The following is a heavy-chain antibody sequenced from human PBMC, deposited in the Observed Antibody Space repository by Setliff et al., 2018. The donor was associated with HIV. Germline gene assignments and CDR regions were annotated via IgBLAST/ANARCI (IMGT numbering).Heavy chain of an antibody. D-gene: IGHD2-2*01. CDR2: IKSKTDGGTT. J-gene: IGHJ4*02. CDR3: TTFYCSSTRCYGRNFDY. CDR1: GFTFSNAW. Sequence: GGSLRLSCAASGFTFSNAWMSWVRQDPGKGLEWVGRIKSKTDGGTTDYAAPVKGRFTISIDDAKNTLYLQMNSLKNEDTAVYYCTTFYCSSTRCYGRNFDYWGQGTLVTVSS. V-gene: IGHV3-15*01.